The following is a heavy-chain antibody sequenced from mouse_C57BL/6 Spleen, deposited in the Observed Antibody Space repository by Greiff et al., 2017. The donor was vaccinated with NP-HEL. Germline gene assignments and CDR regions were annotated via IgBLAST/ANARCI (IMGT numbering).Heavy chain of an antibody. J-gene: IGHJ2*01. V-gene: IGHV1-61*01. CDR1: GYTFTSYW. D-gene: IGHD2-12*01. Sequence: QVQLQQPGAELVRPGSSVKLSCKASGYTFTSYWMDWVKQRPGQGLEWIGNIYPSDSETHYNQKFKDKATLTVDKSSSPAYMQLSSLTSEDSAVYYCARLYYSYFDYWGQGTTLTVSS. CDR3: ARLYYSYFDY. CDR2: IYPSDSET.